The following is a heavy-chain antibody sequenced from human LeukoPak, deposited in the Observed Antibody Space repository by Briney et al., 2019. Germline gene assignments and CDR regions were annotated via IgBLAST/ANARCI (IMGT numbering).Heavy chain of an antibody. CDR1: GLSFTGYY. J-gene: IGHJ4*02. Sequence: SETLSLTCAVSGLSFTGYYWSRIRQPPGKGREWIGEISHSGRTSYNPSLKSRVTISLDTSKNQFSLKLSFVTAADTAVYYCTKTSPGVPLYIWGEGALVTVSS. CDR3: TKTSPGVPLYI. V-gene: IGHV4-34*01. D-gene: IGHD7-27*01. CDR2: ISHSGRT.